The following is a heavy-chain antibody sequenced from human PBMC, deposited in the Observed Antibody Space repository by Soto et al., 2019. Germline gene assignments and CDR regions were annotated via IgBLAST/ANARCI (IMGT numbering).Heavy chain of an antibody. Sequence: QVQLVQSGAEVKKPGSSVKVSCKASGGTFSSYTISWVRQAPGQRLEWMGRIIPILGIANYAQKFQGRVTNSADKSTSTAYMELRSLRSEDTAVYYCAGDRDYYDSSGYFKTWGQGTQVTVSS. D-gene: IGHD3-22*01. J-gene: IGHJ5*02. V-gene: IGHV1-69*08. CDR3: AGDRDYYDSSGYFKT. CDR2: IIPILGIA. CDR1: GGTFSSYT.